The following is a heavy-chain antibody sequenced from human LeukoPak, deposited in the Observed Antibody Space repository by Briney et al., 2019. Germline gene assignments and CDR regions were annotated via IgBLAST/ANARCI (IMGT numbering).Heavy chain of an antibody. D-gene: IGHD2-15*01. V-gene: IGHV1-69*05. CDR2: IIPIFGTA. CDR3: ARDPDPYCSGGSCYAGEDAFDI. Sequence: GASVKVSCKASGGTFSSYAISWVRQAPGQGLEWMGGIIPIFGTANYAQKSQGRVTITTDESTSTAYMELSSLRSEDTAVYYCARDPDPYCSGGSCYAGEDAFDIWGQGTMVTVSS. J-gene: IGHJ3*02. CDR1: GGTFSSYA.